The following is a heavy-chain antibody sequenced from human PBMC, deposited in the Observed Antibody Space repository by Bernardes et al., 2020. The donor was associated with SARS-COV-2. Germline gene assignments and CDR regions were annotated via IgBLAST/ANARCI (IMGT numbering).Heavy chain of an antibody. D-gene: IGHD6-19*01. V-gene: IGHV3-74*01. Sequence: GGSLRLSCEASGFTFSTYCMHWVCQAPANGLQLVSRIDSDGSTTNYADSVKGRFTISRDNAKNTLFMQMNSLRADDTAVYFCARGALDGSGRYVFDWWGQGTLVTVSS. CDR3: ARGALDGSGRYVFDW. J-gene: IGHJ4*02. CDR2: IDSDGSTT. CDR1: GFTFSTYC.